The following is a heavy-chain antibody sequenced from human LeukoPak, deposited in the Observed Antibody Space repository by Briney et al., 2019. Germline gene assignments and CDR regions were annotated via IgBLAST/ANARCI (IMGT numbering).Heavy chain of an antibody. CDR2: IYSSGTT. CDR3: ARHVWLGPFDI. V-gene: IGHV4-59*08. J-gene: IGHJ3*02. Sequence: SETLSLTCAVSGASISSYYWSWIRRPPGKGLEWIGYIYSSGTTYYNPSLKSRVTISLDTSKTQFSLKLSSVTAADTAIYYCARHVWLGPFDIWGQGTMVTVSS. CDR1: GASISSYY. D-gene: IGHD3-16*01.